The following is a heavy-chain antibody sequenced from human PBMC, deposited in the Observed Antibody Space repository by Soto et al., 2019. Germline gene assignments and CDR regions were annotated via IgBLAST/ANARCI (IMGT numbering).Heavy chain of an antibody. CDR2: IYYSGST. CDR3: ASRDPGTSVEY. J-gene: IGHJ4*02. D-gene: IGHD1-7*01. Sequence: LSLTFTVSGGSISRYYWSWIRQPPGKGLEWIGYIYYSGSTNYNPSLKSRVTISVDTSKNQFSLKLSSVTAADTAVYYCASRDPGTSVEYWGQGTVVTVSS. CDR1: GGSISRYY. V-gene: IGHV4-59*01.